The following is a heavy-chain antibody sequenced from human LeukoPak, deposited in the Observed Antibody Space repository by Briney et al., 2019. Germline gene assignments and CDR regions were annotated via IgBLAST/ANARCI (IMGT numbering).Heavy chain of an antibody. V-gene: IGHV3-48*01. J-gene: IGHJ4*02. CDR1: GVTFSSYS. CDR2: ISSSGSTI. CDR3: ARLDFRITMVRGVTHYFDY. D-gene: IGHD3-10*01. Sequence: GGSLRLSCAASGVTFSSYSMNWVRQAPGKGLEWVSYISSSGSTIYYADPVRGRFTISRDNSKNTLYLQMNRLRAEDAAVYYCARLDFRITMVRGVTHYFDYWGQGTLVTVSS.